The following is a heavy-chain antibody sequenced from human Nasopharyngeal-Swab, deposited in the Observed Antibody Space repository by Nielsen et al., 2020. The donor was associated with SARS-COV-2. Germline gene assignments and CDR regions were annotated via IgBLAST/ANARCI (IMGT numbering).Heavy chain of an antibody. D-gene: IGHD2-15*01. Sequence: GESLKISCKGSGYSFTTFWITWVRQMPGKGLKWMGIIYPDDSDTRYSPSFQGQVTFSVDKSTSTAYLQWSSLKASDTAMYYCARLRGSAFYYYYLDVWGKGTTVTVSS. V-gene: IGHV5-51*01. J-gene: IGHJ6*03. CDR3: ARLRGSAFYYYYLDV. CDR2: IYPDDSDT. CDR1: GYSFTTFW.